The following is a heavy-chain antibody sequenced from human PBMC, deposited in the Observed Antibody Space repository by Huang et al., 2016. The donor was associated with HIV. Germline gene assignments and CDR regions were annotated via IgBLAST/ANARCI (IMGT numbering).Heavy chain of an antibody. CDR3: ARGGILGTSWYRPFDY. CDR1: GFDFSSYA. CDR2: ISNHGNNM. J-gene: IGHJ4*02. Sequence: QVQLGESGGGVVQPEKSLRLSCAASGFDFSSYAMNWVRQAPGKGPQCVAVISNHGNNMYYSDSVKGRFIISRDNSKNTLYLQMNSLRGEDTAIYYCARGGILGTSWYRPFDYWGQGTLVTVSS. V-gene: IGHV3-30-3*01. D-gene: IGHD6-13*01.